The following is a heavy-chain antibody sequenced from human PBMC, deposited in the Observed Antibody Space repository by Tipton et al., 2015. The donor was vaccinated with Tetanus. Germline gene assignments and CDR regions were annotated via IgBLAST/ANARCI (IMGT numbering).Heavy chain of an antibody. Sequence: GSLRLSCAASGITVRDAWMGWVRQAPGKGLEWVGRLKSKRAGGTADYAAPVKGRFTISTDDSENTVSLQINSLRDEDTAVYYCTTDRDFSVRPLFDSWGQGTLVTVSP. CDR2: LKSKRAGGTA. CDR3: TTDRDFSVRPLFDS. D-gene: IGHD3/OR15-3a*01. J-gene: IGHJ4*02. CDR1: GITVRDAW. V-gene: IGHV3-15*01.